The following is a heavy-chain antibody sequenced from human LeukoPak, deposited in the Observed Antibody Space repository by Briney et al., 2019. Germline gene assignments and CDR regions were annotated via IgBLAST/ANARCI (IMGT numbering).Heavy chain of an antibody. CDR2: ISGSGGST. CDR1: GFTFSSYG. D-gene: IGHD2-2*01. CDR3: AKGYCSSTSCYVLGEYFDY. V-gene: IGHV3-23*01. J-gene: IGHJ4*02. Sequence: PGGSLRLSCAASGFTFSSYGMSWVRQAPGKGLEWVSAISGSGGSTYYADSVKGRFTISRDDSKNTLYLQMNSLRAEDTAVYYCAKGYCSSTSCYVLGEYFDYWGQGTLVTVSS.